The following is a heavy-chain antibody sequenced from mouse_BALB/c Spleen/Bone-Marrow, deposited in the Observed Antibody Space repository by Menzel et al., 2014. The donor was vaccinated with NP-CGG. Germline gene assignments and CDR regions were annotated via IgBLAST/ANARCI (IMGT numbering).Heavy chain of an antibody. CDR3: ARSGGNCNYDV. V-gene: IGHV1-54*01. CDR1: RYAFSTYL. Sequence: QLSQSAAALVRPGTFVKVSCNPSRYAFSTYLIEWVKQRPAQGLEWIGMINPGRGGTNYNEKLKGKATLTADKSSRPACMHGSSQTADGSAGYFFARSGGNCNYDVRGSGTT. J-gene: IGHJ1*01. D-gene: IGHD2-1*01. CDR2: INPGRGGT.